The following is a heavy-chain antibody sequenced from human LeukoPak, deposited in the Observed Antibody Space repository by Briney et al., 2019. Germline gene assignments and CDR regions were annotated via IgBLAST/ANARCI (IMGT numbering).Heavy chain of an antibody. CDR3: ARDYYDSRGEAFDI. CDR2: IFYVGST. V-gene: IGHV4-59*11. D-gene: IGHD3-22*01. Sequence: SETLSLTCTVSGDSIGSHYWSWIRQPPGTGLEWIGYIFYVGSTNYNPSLKSRVTISVDTSKNQFSLKLNSVTAADTAVYYCARDYYDSRGEAFDIWGQGTMVTVSS. J-gene: IGHJ3*02. CDR1: GDSIGSHY.